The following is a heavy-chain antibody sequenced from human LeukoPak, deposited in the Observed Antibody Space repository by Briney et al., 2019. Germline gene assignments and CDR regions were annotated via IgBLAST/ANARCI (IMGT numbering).Heavy chain of an antibody. CDR3: ARDGGVVSTWYWFFQH. D-gene: IGHD2-21*01. J-gene: IGHJ1*01. Sequence: ASVKVSCKVSGYTLTELSMHWVRQAPGKGLEWMGGFDPEDGETIYAQKFQGRVTMTEDTSTDTAYMELSSLRADDTAVYYCARDGGVVSTWYWFFQHWGQGTLVTVSS. CDR2: FDPEDGET. V-gene: IGHV1-24*01. CDR1: GYTLTELS.